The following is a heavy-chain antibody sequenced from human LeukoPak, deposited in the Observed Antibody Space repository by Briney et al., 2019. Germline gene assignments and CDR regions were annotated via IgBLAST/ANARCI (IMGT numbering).Heavy chain of an antibody. J-gene: IGHJ3*02. CDR1: GGSISSYY. V-gene: IGHV4-4*07. CDR2: IYTSGST. Sequence: SETLSLTCTVPGGSISSYYWSWIRQPAGKGLEWIGRIYTSGSTNYNPSLKSRVTMSVDTSKNQFSLKLSSVTAADTAVYYCARDTGSKYYYDSSGKGTDAFDIWGQGTMVTVSS. D-gene: IGHD3-22*01. CDR3: ARDTGSKYYYDSSGKGTDAFDI.